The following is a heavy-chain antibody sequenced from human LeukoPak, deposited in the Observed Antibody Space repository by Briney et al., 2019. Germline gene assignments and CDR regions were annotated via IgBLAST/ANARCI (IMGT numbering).Heavy chain of an antibody. V-gene: IGHV3-23*01. Sequence: GGSLRLSCAASGFTFSSYAMSWVRQAPGKGLEWVSAISGSGGSTYYADSVKGRFTISRGNSKNTLYLQMNSLRAEDTAVYYCARGAVLRFLEWAPRAYYFDYWGQGTLVTVSS. CDR3: ARGAVLRFLEWAPRAYYFDY. CDR1: GFTFSSYA. J-gene: IGHJ4*02. CDR2: ISGSGGST. D-gene: IGHD3-3*01.